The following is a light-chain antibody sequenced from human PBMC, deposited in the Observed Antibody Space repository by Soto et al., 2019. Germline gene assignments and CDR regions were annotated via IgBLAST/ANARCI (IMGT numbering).Light chain of an antibody. J-gene: IGLJ3*02. V-gene: IGLV2-14*01. Sequence: QSVLTQPASVSGSAGQSITISCSGTMRDVGAYNLVSWYQQHPGTAPKLIIYEVRNRPSGISSRFSGSRSGNTASLTISGLQYEQEGDYYCSAYTASSTLVFGGGTKVTVL. CDR2: EVR. CDR3: SAYTASSTLV. CDR1: MRDVGAYNL.